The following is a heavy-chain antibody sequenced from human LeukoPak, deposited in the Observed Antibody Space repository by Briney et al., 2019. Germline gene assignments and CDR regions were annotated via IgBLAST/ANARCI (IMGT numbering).Heavy chain of an antibody. CDR1: GLTVRSNY. CDR2: IYSGGTT. D-gene: IGHD3-22*01. V-gene: IGHV3-53*01. CDR3: ARELYYYDSSGDDYYYYYYMDV. Sequence: PGGSLRLSCGASGLTVRSNYMSWVRQAPGKGLEWVSVIYSGGTTYYADSVKGRFTISRDNSENTVNLQMNSLTAADTAVYYCARELYYYDSSGDDYYYYYYMDVWGKGTTVTISS. J-gene: IGHJ6*03.